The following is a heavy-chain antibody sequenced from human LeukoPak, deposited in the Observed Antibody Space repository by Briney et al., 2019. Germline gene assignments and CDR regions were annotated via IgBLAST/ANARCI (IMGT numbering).Heavy chain of an antibody. V-gene: IGHV3-53*01. J-gene: IGHJ4*02. CDR2: IYSGGNT. Sequence: GGSLRLSCTVSGFTVSSNSWSWVRQAPGKGLEWASFIYSGGNTHYSDSVKGRFTISRDNSKNTLYLQMNSLRAEDTAIYYCARRAGEYSHPYDYWGQGTLVTVSS. CDR3: ARRAGEYSHPYDY. CDR1: GFTVSSNS. D-gene: IGHD2-15*01.